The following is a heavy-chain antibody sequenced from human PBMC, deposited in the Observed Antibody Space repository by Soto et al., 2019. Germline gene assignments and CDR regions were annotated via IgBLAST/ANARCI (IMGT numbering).Heavy chain of an antibody. CDR2: ISSSSSYI. Sequence: GGSLRLSCAASGFTVSSNYMNWVRQAPGKGLEWVSSISSSSSYIYYADSVKGRFTISRDNAKNSLCLQMNSLRAEDTAVYYCARDHYYGSGSYLDYWGQGTLVTVSS. D-gene: IGHD3-10*01. CDR1: GFTVSSNY. V-gene: IGHV3-21*01. CDR3: ARDHYYGSGSYLDY. J-gene: IGHJ4*02.